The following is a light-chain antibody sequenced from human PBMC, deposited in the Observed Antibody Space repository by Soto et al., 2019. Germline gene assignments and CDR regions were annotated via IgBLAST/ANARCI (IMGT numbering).Light chain of an antibody. V-gene: IGKV3-20*01. CDR3: QQYGSSGT. J-gene: IGKJ1*01. CDR2: GAS. Sequence: EIVLTQSPGTLSLSPGEGATLSCRASQSVSSNLAWYQQKPDQAPRLLIYGASTRATGIPARFSGSGSGTDFTLTISSLQSEDFAVYYCQQYGSSGTFGQGTKVDI. CDR1: QSVSSN.